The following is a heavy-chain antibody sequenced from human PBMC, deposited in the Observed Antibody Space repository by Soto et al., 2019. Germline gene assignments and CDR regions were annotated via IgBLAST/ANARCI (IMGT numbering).Heavy chain of an antibody. D-gene: IGHD6-19*01. Sequence: ETLSLTCTVSGDSITNNYWSWIRQPAGKGLEWIGYIYYSGSTDYNPSLKSRVTISVDTSKNQFSLKLSSVTAADTAVYYCASGGYSSGHDYWGQGTLVTVSS. V-gene: IGHV4-59*01. CDR1: GDSITNNY. CDR3: ASGGYSSGHDY. CDR2: IYYSGST. J-gene: IGHJ4*02.